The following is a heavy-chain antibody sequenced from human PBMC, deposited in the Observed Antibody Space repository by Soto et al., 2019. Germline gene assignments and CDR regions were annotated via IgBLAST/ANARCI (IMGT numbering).Heavy chain of an antibody. J-gene: IGHJ4*02. CDR1: GFTFSSYW. CDR2: NSDGSST. Sequence: EVQLVESGGGLVQPGGSLRLSCAASGFTFSSYWMHWVRQAPGKGLVWVSRNSDGSSTSYADSVKGRFTISRDNAKNTLYLQINSLRAEDTAVYYCVRTSLVVAAATREDYWGQGTLVTVSS. CDR3: VRTSLVVAAATREDY. V-gene: IGHV3-74*01. D-gene: IGHD2-15*01.